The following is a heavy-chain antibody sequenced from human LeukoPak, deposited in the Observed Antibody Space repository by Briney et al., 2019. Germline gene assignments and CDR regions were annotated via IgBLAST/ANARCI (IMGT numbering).Heavy chain of an antibody. CDR1: GYTFTSYA. Sequence: VASVKVSCKASGYTFTSYATNWVRQAPGQGLEWMGWINTNTGNPTYAQGFTGRFVFSLDTSVSTAYLQISSLKAEDTAVYYCARDHSSSWYGVYYYYYYMDVWGKGTTVTVSS. CDR2: INTNTGNP. V-gene: IGHV7-4-1*02. CDR3: ARDHSSSWYGVYYYYYYMDV. D-gene: IGHD6-13*01. J-gene: IGHJ6*03.